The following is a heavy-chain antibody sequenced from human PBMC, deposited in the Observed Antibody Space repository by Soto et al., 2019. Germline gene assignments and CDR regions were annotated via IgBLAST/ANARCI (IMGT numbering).Heavy chain of an antibody. CDR2: IYDSGST. CDR3: AREPVY. V-gene: IGHV4-59*12. Sequence: SETLSLTCTVSGGSISSSYWSWIRQPPGKGLEWIGYIYDSGSTYYNSSLKSRVTMSVDTSKNQFSLKLSSVTAADTAVYYCAREPVYGGQEILATVPS. J-gene: IGHJ4*02. CDR1: GGSISSSY.